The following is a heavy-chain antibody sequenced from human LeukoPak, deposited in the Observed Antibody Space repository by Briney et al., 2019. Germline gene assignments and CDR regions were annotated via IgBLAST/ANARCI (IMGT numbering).Heavy chain of an antibody. V-gene: IGHV4-39*07. D-gene: IGHD3-10*01. J-gene: IGHJ3*02. Sequence: SETLSLTCTVSGGSISSSSYYWGWIRQPPGKGLEWIGEINHGGSTNYNPSLKSRVTISVDTSKNQFSLKLSSVTAADTAVYYCARGVYYGSGRTDAFDIWGQGTMVTVSS. CDR2: INHGGST. CDR1: GGSISSSSYY. CDR3: ARGVYYGSGRTDAFDI.